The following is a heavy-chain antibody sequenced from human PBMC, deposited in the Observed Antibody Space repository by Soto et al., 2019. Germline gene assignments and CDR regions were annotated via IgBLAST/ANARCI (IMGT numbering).Heavy chain of an antibody. CDR2: INGGGVST. Sequence: EVQLLESGGGLVQPGGSLRLSCAASGFTFNSDAMSWVRQAPGKGLEWVSGINGGGVSTYYAESVKGRFTISRDNSKNTVYLQMNSLRAEDTAVYYCAKSPRYCTNGLCYPVYYFDYWGQGSLVTVSS. CDR3: AKSPRYCTNGLCYPVYYFDY. CDR1: GFTFNSDA. V-gene: IGHV3-23*01. J-gene: IGHJ4*02. D-gene: IGHD2-8*01.